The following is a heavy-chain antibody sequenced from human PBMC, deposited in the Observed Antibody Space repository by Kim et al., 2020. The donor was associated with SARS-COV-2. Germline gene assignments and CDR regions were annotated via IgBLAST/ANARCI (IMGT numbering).Heavy chain of an antibody. CDR3: ARAGGAVAHRLYNMAV. Sequence: SVKVSCKTSGDTITTFAVSWVRQGPGQGLEWMGGIIHIFGDPTYSHKFQDRLTITADVSTNTVTMEMTRLKVEDTGIYYCARAGGAVAHRLYNMAVWGPGTTVIVSS. CDR1: GDTITTFA. J-gene: IGHJ6*03. CDR2: IIHIFGDP. D-gene: IGHD2-21*01. V-gene: IGHV1-69*13.